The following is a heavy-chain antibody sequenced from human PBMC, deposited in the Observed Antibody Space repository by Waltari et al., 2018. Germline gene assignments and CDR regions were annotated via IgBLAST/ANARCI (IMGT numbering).Heavy chain of an antibody. Sequence: EVQLVESGGGLIQPGGSLRVACEVSGFTVSNNYIGWVRQAPGKGLEWVSVIYSGGDTYDADAVRGRFTISRDNSKNTLYLQMNSLRVEDTALYYCATWTGGSLGAFDNWGQGTMVTVSS. D-gene: IGHD7-27*01. CDR3: ATWTGGSLGAFDN. CDR2: IYSGGDT. CDR1: GFTVSNNY. V-gene: IGHV3-53*01. J-gene: IGHJ3*02.